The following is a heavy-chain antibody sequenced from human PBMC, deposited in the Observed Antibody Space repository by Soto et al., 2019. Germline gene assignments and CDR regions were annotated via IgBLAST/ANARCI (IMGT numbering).Heavy chain of an antibody. J-gene: IGHJ4*02. CDR2: IIPILGIA. Sequence: GASVKVSCKASGGTFSSYTISWVRQAPGQGLEWMGRIIPILGIANYAQKFQGRVTITTNTSTSTAYMELSGLRSEDTAVYYCATRRQTFFDFWGQATPVTVSS. CDR3: ATRRQTFFDF. D-gene: IGHD3-3*02. V-gene: IGHV1-69*02. CDR1: GGTFSSYT.